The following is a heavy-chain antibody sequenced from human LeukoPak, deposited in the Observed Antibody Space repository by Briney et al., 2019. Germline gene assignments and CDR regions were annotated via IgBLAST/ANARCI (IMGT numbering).Heavy chain of an antibody. D-gene: IGHD3-10*01. CDR2: IYYSGST. Sequence: SETLSLTCTVSGGSISSYDWSWIRQPPGKGLEWIGYIYYSGSTNCNPSLKSRVAMSVDTSKNQFSLKVSSVTAADTAVYYRARDLTMVRGMDVWGQGTTVTVSS. CDR3: ARDLTMVRGMDV. J-gene: IGHJ6*02. V-gene: IGHV4-59*12. CDR1: GGSISSYD.